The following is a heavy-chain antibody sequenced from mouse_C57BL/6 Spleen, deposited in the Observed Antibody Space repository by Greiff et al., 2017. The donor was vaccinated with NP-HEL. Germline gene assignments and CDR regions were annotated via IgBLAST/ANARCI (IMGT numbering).Heavy chain of an antibody. CDR3: AKGGSSYDYFDY. V-gene: IGHV1-64*01. CDR2: IHPNSGST. CDR1: GYNFTSYW. Sequence: VQLHQSGAELVKPGASVKLSCKASGYNFTSYWMHWVKQRPGQGLEWIGMIHPNSGSTNYNEKFKSKATLTVDKSSSTAYMQLSSLTSEDSAVYYCAKGGSSYDYFDYWGQGTTLTVSS. J-gene: IGHJ2*01. D-gene: IGHD1-1*01.